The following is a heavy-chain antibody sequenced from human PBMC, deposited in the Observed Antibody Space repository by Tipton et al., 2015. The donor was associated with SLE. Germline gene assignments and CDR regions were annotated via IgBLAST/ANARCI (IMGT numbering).Heavy chain of an antibody. CDR2: IYYSGST. CDR1: GGSISSYY. Sequence: TLSLTCTVSGGSISSYYWSWIRQPPGKGLEWIGYIYYSGSTNYNPSLKSRVTISVDTSKNQFSLKLSSVTAADTAVYYCARGGAVAAYYYYYGMDVWGQGTTVTVSS. D-gene: IGHD6-19*01. V-gene: IGHV4-59*01. J-gene: IGHJ6*02. CDR3: ARGGAVAAYYYYYGMDV.